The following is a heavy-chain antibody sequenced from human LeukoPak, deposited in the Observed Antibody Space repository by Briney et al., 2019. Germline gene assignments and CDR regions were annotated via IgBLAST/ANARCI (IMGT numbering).Heavy chain of an antibody. CDR2: MNPNSGNT. Sequence: GASVKVSCKASGYTFTSYDINWVRQATGQGLVWMGWMNPNSGNTGYAQKFQDRVTITRNTSISTAYMELSSLRSEDTAVYYCARRYYDFWSGYPVNYYYYMDVWGKGTTVTVSS. CDR3: ARRYYDFWSGYPVNYYYYMDV. CDR1: GYTFTSYD. D-gene: IGHD3-3*01. V-gene: IGHV1-8*03. J-gene: IGHJ6*03.